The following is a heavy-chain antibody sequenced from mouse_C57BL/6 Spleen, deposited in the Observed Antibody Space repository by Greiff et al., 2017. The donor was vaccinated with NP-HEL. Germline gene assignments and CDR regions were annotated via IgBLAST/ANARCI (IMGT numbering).Heavy chain of an antibody. CDR3: ARNEDVYYGSSYPYAMDY. Sequence: QVQLQQSGAELVKPGASVKLSCKASGYTFTEYTIHWVKQRSGQGLEWIGWFYPGSGSIKYNEKFKDKATLTADKSSSTVYMELSRLTSEDSAVYFCARNEDVYYGSSYPYAMDYWGQGTSVTVSS. D-gene: IGHD1-1*01. J-gene: IGHJ4*01. V-gene: IGHV1-62-2*01. CDR1: GYTFTEYT. CDR2: FYPGSGSI.